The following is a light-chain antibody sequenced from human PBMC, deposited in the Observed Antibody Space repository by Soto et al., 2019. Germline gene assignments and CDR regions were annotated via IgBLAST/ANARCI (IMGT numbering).Light chain of an antibody. J-gene: IGKJ2*01. CDR2: GAS. CDR3: QQYGNSPLMYT. CDR1: QSVSSSY. Sequence: EIVLTQSPGTLSLSPGERATLSCRASQSVSSSYLAWYQQKPGQAPRLLMYGASSRATGIPDRFSGSGSGTDFTLTISRLEPEDFEVYYCQQYGNSPLMYTFGQGTKLEIK. V-gene: IGKV3-20*01.